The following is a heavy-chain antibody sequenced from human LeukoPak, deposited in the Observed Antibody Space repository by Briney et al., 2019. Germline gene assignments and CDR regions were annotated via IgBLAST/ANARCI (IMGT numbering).Heavy chain of an antibody. V-gene: IGHV3-7*03. J-gene: IGHJ3*02. D-gene: IGHD4-11*01. CDR2: IKQDGGEK. CDR1: GFTFSTYW. Sequence: GGSLRLXCVASGFTFSTYWMSWVRQAPGKALEWVANIKQDGGEKYSVDSVKGRFTISRDNAKSSLYLQMNNLRVEDTAVYYCATSKTTRGRYGNAFDIWGQGTMVTVSS. CDR3: ATSKTTRGRYGNAFDI.